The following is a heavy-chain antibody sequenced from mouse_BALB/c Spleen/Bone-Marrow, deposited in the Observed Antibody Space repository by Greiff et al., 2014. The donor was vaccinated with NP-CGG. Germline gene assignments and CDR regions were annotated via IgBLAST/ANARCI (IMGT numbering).Heavy chain of an antibody. CDR3: AREGGAMDY. CDR2: ISNLAYSI. Sequence: EVQLQESGGGLVQPGGSRKLSCAASGFTFSDYGMAWVRQAPGKGPEWVAFISNLAYSIYYADTVTGRFTISRENAKNTLYLEMSSLRSGDTAMYYCAREGGAMDYWGQGTSVTVSS. J-gene: IGHJ4*01. CDR1: GFTFSDYG. V-gene: IGHV5-15*02.